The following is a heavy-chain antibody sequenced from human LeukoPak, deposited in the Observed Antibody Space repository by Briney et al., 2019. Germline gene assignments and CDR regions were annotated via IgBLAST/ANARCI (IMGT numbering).Heavy chain of an antibody. CDR1: GGSISSGGYY. CDR3: ARRRGNTSGFQGYYFDY. V-gene: IGHV4-31*03. J-gene: IGHJ4*02. CDR2: IYYSGST. Sequence: SETLSLTCTVSGGSISSGGYYWSWIRQHPGKGLEWIRYIYYSGSTYYNPSLKSRLTISVDTSKNQFSLKLSSVTAADTAVYYCARRRGNTSGFQGYYFDYWGQGTLVTVSS. D-gene: IGHD6-19*01.